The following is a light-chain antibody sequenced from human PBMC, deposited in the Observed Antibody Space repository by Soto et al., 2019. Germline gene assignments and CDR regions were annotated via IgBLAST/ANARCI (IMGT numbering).Light chain of an antibody. CDR3: LQDFSYPRT. J-gene: IGKJ1*01. CDR2: AAS. Sequence: AIQMTQSPSSLSASVGDTVTITCRASQGIRNELAWYQQIPGKAPKLLIYAASYLQRGAPSRFRGAGSGTDFTLTISSLQPEDFATYYCLQDFSYPRTFGQGTKVEIK. V-gene: IGKV1-6*01. CDR1: QGIRNE.